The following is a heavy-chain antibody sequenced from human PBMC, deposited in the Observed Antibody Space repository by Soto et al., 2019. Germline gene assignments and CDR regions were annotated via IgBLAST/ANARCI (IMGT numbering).Heavy chain of an antibody. CDR2: ISGSGGST. D-gene: IGHD3-10*01. CDR1: GFTFSSYA. V-gene: IGHV3-23*01. CDR3: AELLNYGSGSGIAY. Sequence: GGSLRLSCAASGFTFSSYAMSWVRQAPGKGLEWVSAISGSGGSTYYADSVKGRFTISRDNSKNTLYLQMNSLRAEDTAVYYCAELLNYGSGSGIAYWGQGPLVTGSS. J-gene: IGHJ4*02.